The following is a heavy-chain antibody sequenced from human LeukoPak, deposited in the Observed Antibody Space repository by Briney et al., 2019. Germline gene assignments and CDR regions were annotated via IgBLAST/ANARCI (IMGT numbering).Heavy chain of an antibody. J-gene: IGHJ3*02. CDR2: ISESGDYT. D-gene: IGHD4-11*01. V-gene: IGHV3-23*01. CDR1: GFSVTTYG. Sequence: SGGSLRLSCAASGFSVTTYGMSWVRQAPGKGLDWVSGISESGDYTHYVDSVKGRFTISRDNSKNTLFLQMNSLRAEDTAVYYCVRDGFNYTSRDKDGFDIWGQGTMVTVSS. CDR3: VRDGFNYTSRDKDGFDI.